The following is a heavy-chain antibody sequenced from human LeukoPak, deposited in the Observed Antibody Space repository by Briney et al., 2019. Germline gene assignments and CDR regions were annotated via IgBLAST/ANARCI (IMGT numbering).Heavy chain of an antibody. CDR3: ASGYCGSISCYASVY. CDR2: ISSSGSTI. D-gene: IGHD2-2*03. CDR1: GFSFSDYY. V-gene: IGHV3-11*04. Sequence: GGSMRLSCAAYGFSFSDYYMTWIRQAPGKGLEWVSYISSSGSTIYYADSVKGRFTISRDNAKNSLYLQMNSLRAEDTAVYYCASGYCGSISCYASVYWGQGTLVTVSS. J-gene: IGHJ4*02.